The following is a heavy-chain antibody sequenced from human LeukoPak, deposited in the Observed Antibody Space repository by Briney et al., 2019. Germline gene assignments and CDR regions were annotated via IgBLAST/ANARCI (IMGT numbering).Heavy chain of an antibody. J-gene: IGHJ4*02. CDR2: IYYSGST. CDR1: GGSLSSYS. CDR3: ARRRDGYNPFDY. Sequence: SETLSLTCTVSGGSLSSYSWSWIRQPPGKGLEWIGYIYYSGSTNYNPSLKSRVTISVDTSKNQFSLKLSSVTAADTAVYYCARRRDGYNPFDYWGQGTLVTVSS. D-gene: IGHD5-24*01. V-gene: IGHV4-59*12.